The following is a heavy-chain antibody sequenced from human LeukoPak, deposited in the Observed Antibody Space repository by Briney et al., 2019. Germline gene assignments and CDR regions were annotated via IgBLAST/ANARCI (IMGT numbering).Heavy chain of an antibody. CDR2: IDDRRSI. CDR3: AKRFSGNAPTALHN. J-gene: IGHJ4*02. Sequence: SETLSLTCTVSGGSISSSSYYWNWIRQPPGKGLEWIGEIDDRRSINYNPSLKSRVTMSVDTSNNQFSLTMTSVTAADSAVYFCAKRFSGNAPTALHNWGPRALVTVSS. V-gene: IGHV4-39*07. D-gene: IGHD5-12*01. CDR1: GGSISSSSYY.